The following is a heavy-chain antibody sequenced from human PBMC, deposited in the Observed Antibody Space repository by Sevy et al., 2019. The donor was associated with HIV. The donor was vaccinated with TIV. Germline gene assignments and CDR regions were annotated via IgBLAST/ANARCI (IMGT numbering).Heavy chain of an antibody. CDR1: GFTFSSHS. V-gene: IGHV3-21*01. D-gene: IGHD2-2*01. CDR2: ISGLSNYI. J-gene: IGHJ5*02. Sequence: GGSLRLSCAASGFTFSSHSMNWVRQAPGKGLEWVSSISGLSNYIYYADSVKGRFTISRDNAKNSLYLQMNSLRAEDTAVYYCARDRCTITSCHEGNWFDPWGQGTLVTVSS. CDR3: ARDRCTITSCHEGNWFDP.